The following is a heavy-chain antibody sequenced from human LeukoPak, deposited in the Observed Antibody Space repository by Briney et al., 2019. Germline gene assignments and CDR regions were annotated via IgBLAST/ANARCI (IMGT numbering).Heavy chain of an antibody. D-gene: IGHD6-13*01. CDR1: GGTFSSYA. CDR3: ASRSGIAAAGTMDY. Sequence: ASVKVSCKASGGTFSSYAISWVRQAPGQGLEWMGRTIPIFGTANYAQKFQGRVTITTDESTSTAYMELSSLRSEDTAVYYCASRSGIAAAGTMDYWGQGTLVTVSS. CDR2: TIPIFGTA. J-gene: IGHJ4*02. V-gene: IGHV1-69*05.